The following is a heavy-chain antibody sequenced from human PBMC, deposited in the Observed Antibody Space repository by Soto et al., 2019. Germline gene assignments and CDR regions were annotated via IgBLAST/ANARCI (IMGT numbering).Heavy chain of an antibody. V-gene: IGHV1-24*01. CDR2: FDPEGGEA. CDR3: ATLPQYGSKIPYYYYGMDV. D-gene: IGHD2-2*02. Sequence: ASVKVSCKVSGYTLTELSMHWVRQAPGKGREGMGGFDPEGGEAIYAQKFQGRVTMTEDTSTDTAYMALSSLRSEDTAVYYCATLPQYGSKIPYYYYGMDVWGQGTTVTVSS. J-gene: IGHJ6*02. CDR1: GYTLTELS.